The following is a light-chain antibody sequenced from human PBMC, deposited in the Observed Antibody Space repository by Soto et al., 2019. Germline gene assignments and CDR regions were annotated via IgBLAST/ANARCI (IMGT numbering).Light chain of an antibody. CDR3: KQRSTWPPT. Sequence: EVVLTQSPATLSLSPGESATLSCRASQSVRSYLVWYQQKPGQAPRLLILAASNRATGIPARFSGSGSGTDFTLTISSQEPEDFAVYYCKQRSTWPPTFGGGTKVEIK. J-gene: IGKJ4*01. V-gene: IGKV3-11*01. CDR1: QSVRSY. CDR2: AAS.